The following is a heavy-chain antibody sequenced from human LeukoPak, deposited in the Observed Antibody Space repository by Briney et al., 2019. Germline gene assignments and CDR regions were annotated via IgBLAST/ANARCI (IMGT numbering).Heavy chain of an antibody. Sequence: GESLQISCQGSGSRFTSYWIGWVRRLPGKGLEGMGIIYPGDSDTRYSPSCQVQVTISADKSISTAYLQWSSLKASDTAMYYCARHGTTVVIGFDYWGQGTLVTVSS. V-gene: IGHV5-51*01. CDR1: GSRFTSYW. J-gene: IGHJ4*02. D-gene: IGHD4-17*01. CDR2: IYPGDSDT. CDR3: ARHGTTVVIGFDY.